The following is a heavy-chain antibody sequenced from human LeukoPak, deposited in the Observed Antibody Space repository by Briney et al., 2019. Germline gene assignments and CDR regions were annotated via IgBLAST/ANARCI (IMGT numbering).Heavy chain of an antibody. D-gene: IGHD2-2*01. CDR2: IYYSETT. V-gene: IGHV4-39*01. J-gene: IGHJ3*02. Sequence: SETLSLTCTVSGGSINSANYYWGWLRQPPGKGLEWIGSIYYSETTYDNPSLKSRVTISIETSKNQFSLKLSSVTAADTAVYYCARAYCSSTSCPNHDAFDIWGQGTMVTVSS. CDR1: GGSINSANYY. CDR3: ARAYCSSTSCPNHDAFDI.